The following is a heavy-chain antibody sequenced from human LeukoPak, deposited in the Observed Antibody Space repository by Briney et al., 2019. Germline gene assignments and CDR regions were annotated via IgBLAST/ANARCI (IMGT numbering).Heavy chain of an antibody. CDR2: ITSSSSYI. V-gene: IGHV3-21*01. D-gene: IGHD1-26*01. J-gene: IGHJ6*03. CDR1: GFTFSSYS. Sequence: GSLRLSCEASGFTFSSYSMNWVRQAPGKGLEWVSSITSSSSYIYYADSVKGRFTISRDNAKNSLYLQMNSLRAEDTAVYYCARDPYSGSYGNYYYYYMDVWGKGTTVTISS. CDR3: ARDPYSGSYGNYYYYYMDV.